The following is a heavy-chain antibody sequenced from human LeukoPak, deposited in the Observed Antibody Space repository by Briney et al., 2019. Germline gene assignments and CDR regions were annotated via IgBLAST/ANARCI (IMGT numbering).Heavy chain of an antibody. CDR2: ISYDGSNK. CDR1: GFTFSSYA. D-gene: IGHD3-3*01. J-gene: IGHJ3*02. CDR3: AGISKYYDFWSGGYTGAFDI. V-gene: IGHV3-30-3*01. Sequence: EGSLRLSCAASGFTFSSYAMHWVRQAPGKGLEWVAVISYDGSNKYYADSVKGRFTISRDNAKNSLYLQMNSLRAEDTAVYYCAGISKYYDFWSGGYTGAFDIWGQGTMVTVSS.